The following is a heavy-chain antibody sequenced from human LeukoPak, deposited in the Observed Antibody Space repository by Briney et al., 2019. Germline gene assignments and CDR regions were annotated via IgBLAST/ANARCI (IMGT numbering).Heavy chain of an antibody. CDR3: AKDSAVVLVAAHNWFDS. D-gene: IGHD2-15*01. V-gene: IGHV3-30*02. CDR2: IRYDGSKK. CDR1: GFTFSTYG. Sequence: PGGSLRLSCAASGFTFSTYGMHWVRQVPGKGLEWVTFIRYDGSKKDYADSVKGRFTISRDNSRNTLHPQMNSLTVEDTAIYYCAKDSAVVLVAAHNWFDSWGQGTLVIVSS. J-gene: IGHJ5*01.